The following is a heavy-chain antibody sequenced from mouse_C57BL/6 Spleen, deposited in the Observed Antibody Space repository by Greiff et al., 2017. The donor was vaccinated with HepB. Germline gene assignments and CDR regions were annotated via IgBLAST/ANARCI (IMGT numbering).Heavy chain of an antibody. CDR2: IWSGGST. J-gene: IGHJ4*01. CDR1: GFSFTSYG. D-gene: IGHD2-12*01. V-gene: IGHV2-2*01. CDR3: ARGGYRAMDY. Sequence: VQGVESGPGLVQPSQSLSITCTASGFSFTSYGVHWVRQSPGKGLEWLGVIWSGGSTDYNAAFISRLSISKDNSKSQVFFKMNSLQADDTAIYYCARGGYRAMDYWGQGTSVTVSS.